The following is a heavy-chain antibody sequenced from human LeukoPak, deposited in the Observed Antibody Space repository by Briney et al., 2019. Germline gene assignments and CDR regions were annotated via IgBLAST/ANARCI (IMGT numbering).Heavy chain of an antibody. Sequence: GGSLRLSCAASGFTFSSYEMNWVRQAPGKGLEWVSYISSSGSTIYYADSVKGRFTISRDNAKNTLYLQMNSLRAEDTAVYYCARGGGYDRDWFDPWGQGTPVTVSS. D-gene: IGHD5-12*01. J-gene: IGHJ5*02. CDR2: ISSSGSTI. CDR3: ARGGGYDRDWFDP. V-gene: IGHV3-48*03. CDR1: GFTFSSYE.